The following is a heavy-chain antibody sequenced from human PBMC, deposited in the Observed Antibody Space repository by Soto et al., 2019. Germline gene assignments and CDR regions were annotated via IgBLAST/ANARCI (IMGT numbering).Heavy chain of an antibody. D-gene: IGHD6-6*01. V-gene: IGHV4-38-2*02. CDR2: MYHSGNT. CDR3: ARDLSSSSENWFDP. J-gene: IGHJ5*02. Sequence: SETLSLTCAVSGYSVSSGYYWAWIRQPPGKGLEWIGSMYHSGNTYHNPSLKSRVTISVDTSKNQFSLKLSSVTAADTALYYCARDLSSSSENWFDPWGQGILVTVSS. CDR1: GYSVSSGYY.